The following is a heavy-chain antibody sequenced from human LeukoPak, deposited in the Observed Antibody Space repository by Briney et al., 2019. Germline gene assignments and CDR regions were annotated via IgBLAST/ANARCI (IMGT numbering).Heavy chain of an antibody. CDR2: INPSGGST. CDR3: AREGGLIVGAKRRAFDI. CDR1: GYTFTSYY. D-gene: IGHD1-26*01. V-gene: IGHV1-46*01. J-gene: IGHJ3*02. Sequence: GASVKVSCKASGYTFTSYYMHWVRQAPGQGLEWMGIINPSGGSTSYAQKSQGRVTMTRDTSTSTVYMELSSLRSEDTAVYYCAREGGLIVGAKRRAFDIWGQGTMVTVSS.